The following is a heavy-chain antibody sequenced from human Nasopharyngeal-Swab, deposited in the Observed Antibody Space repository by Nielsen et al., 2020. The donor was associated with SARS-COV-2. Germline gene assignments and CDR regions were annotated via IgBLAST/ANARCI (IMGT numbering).Heavy chain of an antibody. V-gene: IGHV6-1*01. J-gene: IGHJ6*02. Sequence: WIRQSPERGLEGVVRTYYRSKWYNDYAVSVKSRITINPDTSKNQFSLKLNSVTPEDTAVYYCTLTETGNKWGFYYYYGMDVWGQGTTVTVSS. CDR2: TYYRSKWYN. D-gene: IGHD1-1*01. CDR3: TLTETGNKWGFYYYYGMDV.